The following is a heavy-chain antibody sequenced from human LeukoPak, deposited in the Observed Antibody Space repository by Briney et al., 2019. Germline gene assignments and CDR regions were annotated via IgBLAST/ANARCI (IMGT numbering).Heavy chain of an antibody. J-gene: IGHJ4*02. CDR1: GGTFSSYA. Sequence: SVKVSCKASGGTFSSYAISWVRQAPGQGLEWMGRIIPILGIANYAQKFQGRVTITADKSTSTAYMELSSLRSKDTAVYYCARGEAEVGANDYWGQGTLVTVSS. CDR3: ARGEAEVGANDY. V-gene: IGHV1-69*04. D-gene: IGHD1-26*01. CDR2: IIPILGIA.